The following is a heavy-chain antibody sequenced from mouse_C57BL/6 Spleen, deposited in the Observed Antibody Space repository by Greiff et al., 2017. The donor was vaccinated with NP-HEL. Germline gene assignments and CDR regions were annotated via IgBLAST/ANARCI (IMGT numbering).Heavy chain of an antibody. D-gene: IGHD2-4*01. J-gene: IGHJ2*01. CDR1: GYTFTSYW. Sequence: QVQLQQPGAELVRPGTSVKLSCKASGYTFTSYWMHWVKQRPGQGLEWIGVIDPSDSYTNYNQKFKGKATLTVDTASSTAYMQLSSLTSEDSAVYYCARTPYDYEGYWGQGTTLTVSS. CDR2: IDPSDSYT. CDR3: ARTPYDYEGY. V-gene: IGHV1-59*01.